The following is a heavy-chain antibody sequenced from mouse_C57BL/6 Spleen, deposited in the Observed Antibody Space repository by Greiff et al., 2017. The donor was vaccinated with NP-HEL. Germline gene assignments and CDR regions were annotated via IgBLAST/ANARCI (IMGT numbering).Heavy chain of an antibody. D-gene: IGHD1-1*01. CDR1: GYAFSSSW. J-gene: IGHJ1*03. CDR2: IYPGDGDT. Sequence: QVQLKQSGPELVKPGASVKISCKASGYAFSSSWMNWVKQRPGKGLEWIGRIYPGDGDTNYNGKFKGKATLTADKSSSTAYMQLSSLTSEDSAVYFCARSLYYGFDVWGTGTTVTVSS. V-gene: IGHV1-82*01. CDR3: ARSLYYGFDV.